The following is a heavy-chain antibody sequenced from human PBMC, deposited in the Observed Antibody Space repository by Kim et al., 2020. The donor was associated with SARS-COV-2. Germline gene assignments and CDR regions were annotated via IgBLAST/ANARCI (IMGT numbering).Heavy chain of an antibody. D-gene: IGHD1-26*01. J-gene: IGHJ4*02. V-gene: IGHV1-8*01. Sequence: ASVKVSCKASGYTFTSYDINWVRQATGQGLEWMGWMNPDSGNTGYAQKFQGRVTMTRNTSISTAYMELSSLRSEDTAVYYCARGPSCCGTSAACPYYFDYWDQGTLVTVSS. CDR1: GYTFTSYD. CDR3: ARGPSCCGTSAACPYYFDY. CDR2: MNPDSGNT.